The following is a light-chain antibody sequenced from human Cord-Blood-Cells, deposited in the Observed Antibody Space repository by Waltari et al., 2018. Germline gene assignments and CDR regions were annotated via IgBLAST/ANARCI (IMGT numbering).Light chain of an antibody. CDR1: ALPKKC. CDR2: EDS. V-gene: IGLV3-10*01. J-gene: IGLJ1*01. CDR3: YSTDSSGNHRGV. Sequence: SSELTQPPSVSVSPGQTARITCSGDALPKKCAYWNQQKSGQAPVLVIYEDSKRPSGIPERFSGSSSGTMATLTISGAQVEDEADYYCYSTDSSGNHRGVFGTGTKVTVL.